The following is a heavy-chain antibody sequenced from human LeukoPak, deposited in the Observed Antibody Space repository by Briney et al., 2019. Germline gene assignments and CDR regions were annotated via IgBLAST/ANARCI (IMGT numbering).Heavy chain of an antibody. J-gene: IGHJ4*02. Sequence: ASVKVSCKASGYTFTSYGISWVRQAPGQGLEWMGWISAYNGNTNYAQKLQGRVTMTTDTSTSTAYMELRSLRSDDTAVYYCARDVGSYYPYTFDYWGQGTLVTVSS. CDR1: GYTFTSYG. CDR2: ISAYNGNT. CDR3: ARDVGSYYPYTFDY. V-gene: IGHV1-18*01. D-gene: IGHD1-26*01.